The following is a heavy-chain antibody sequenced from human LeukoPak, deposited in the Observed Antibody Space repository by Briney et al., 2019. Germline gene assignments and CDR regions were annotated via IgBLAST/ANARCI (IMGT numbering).Heavy chain of an antibody. Sequence: GESLKISCKGSGYSFTSYWIGWVRQMPGKGLEWMGIIYPDDPDTRYSPSFQGQVTISADKSISTAYLQWSSLKASDTAMYYCARQAHLAAATTGNYYYYMDVWGKGTTVTVSS. D-gene: IGHD6-13*01. CDR2: IYPDDPDT. V-gene: IGHV5-51*01. CDR3: ARQAHLAAATTGNYYYYMDV. J-gene: IGHJ6*03. CDR1: GYSFTSYW.